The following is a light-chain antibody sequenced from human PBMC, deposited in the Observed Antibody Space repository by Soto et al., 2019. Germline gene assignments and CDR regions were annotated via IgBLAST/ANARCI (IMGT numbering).Light chain of an antibody. CDR1: SSDVGGYNY. CDR3: SSYTSSSTFPCV. Sequence: QSVLKQPASVSGSPGQSSTISCTGTSSDVGGYNYVSWYQQHPGKAPKVLIYDVSDRPSGVSNRFSGSKSGNTASLTISGLQAEDEADYYCSSYTSSSTFPCVFGTGTKVTVL. J-gene: IGLJ1*01. CDR2: DVS. V-gene: IGLV2-14*01.